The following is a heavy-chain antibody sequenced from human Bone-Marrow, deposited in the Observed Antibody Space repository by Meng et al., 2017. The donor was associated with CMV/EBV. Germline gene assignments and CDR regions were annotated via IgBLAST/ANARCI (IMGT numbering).Heavy chain of an antibody. CDR2: INSDGSST. CDR1: GFTFSSYW. D-gene: IGHD3-10*01. V-gene: IGHV3-74*01. CDR3: ARARYYGSGIAGMDV. J-gene: IGHJ6*02. Sequence: GESLKISCAASGFTFSSYWMHWVRQAPGKGLVWVSRINSDGSSTSYADSVKGRFTISRDNAKNTLYLQMNSLRAEDTAVYYCARARYYGSGIAGMDVWGQGTTATVSS.